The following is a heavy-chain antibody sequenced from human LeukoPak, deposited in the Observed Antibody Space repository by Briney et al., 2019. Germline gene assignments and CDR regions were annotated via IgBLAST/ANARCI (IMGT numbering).Heavy chain of an antibody. CDR2: ISSSSSYI. D-gene: IGHD6-19*01. CDR1: GFTFSSYS. V-gene: IGHV3-21*01. CDR3: SASAVPGSLDY. Sequence: GGSLRLSCAASGFTFSSYSMNWVRQAPGKGLEWVSSISSSSSYIYYADSVKGRFTISRDNSKNTLYLRMNSLRVEDTAMYYCSASAVPGSLDYWGRGTLVTVSS. J-gene: IGHJ4*02.